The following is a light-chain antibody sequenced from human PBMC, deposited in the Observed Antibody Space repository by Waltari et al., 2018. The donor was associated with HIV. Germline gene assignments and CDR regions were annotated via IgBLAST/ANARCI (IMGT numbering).Light chain of an antibody. J-gene: IGLJ2*01. CDR2: EVT. CDR3: SSYAGSNNVV. V-gene: IGLV2-8*01. Sequence: QSALTQPPPPSASPGQSVTISSTGTSRDVGAYNSVSGYQQHPGKAPRLLISEVTKRPSGVPDRFSGSKSGNTASLTVSGLQAEDEADFYCSSYAGSNNVVFGGGTKLTVL. CDR1: SRDVGAYNS.